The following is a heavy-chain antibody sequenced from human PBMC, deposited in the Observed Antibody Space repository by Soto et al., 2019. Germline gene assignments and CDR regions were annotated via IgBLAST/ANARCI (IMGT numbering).Heavy chain of an antibody. Sequence: PSETLSLTCAVSGGSISSDNWWTWVRQPPGKGLEWIGEIYHAGNTNFNPSLKSRVIMSVDTSENQFSLKLSSVTAADTAVYYCARRPDTALQWGFVSWGQGTLVTAPQ. D-gene: IGHD5-18*01. CDR3: ARRPDTALQWGFVS. CDR1: GGSISSDNW. V-gene: IGHV4-4*02. CDR2: IYHAGNT. J-gene: IGHJ4*02.